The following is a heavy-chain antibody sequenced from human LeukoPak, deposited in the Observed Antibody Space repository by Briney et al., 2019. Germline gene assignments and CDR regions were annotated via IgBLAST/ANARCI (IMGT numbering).Heavy chain of an antibody. J-gene: IGHJ6*02. D-gene: IGHD2-2*01. CDR2: INPDGTTT. V-gene: IGHV3-74*01. Sequence: GGSLRLSCVASGFTFNTYGIHWVRQGPGKGLVSISLINPDGTTTTYADSMRGRFTVSRDNAKNTLYLQMNSLRAEDAAVYYCARGIPGAYRIMDVWGQGTTVTVS. CDR1: GFTFNTYG. CDR3: ARGIPGAYRIMDV.